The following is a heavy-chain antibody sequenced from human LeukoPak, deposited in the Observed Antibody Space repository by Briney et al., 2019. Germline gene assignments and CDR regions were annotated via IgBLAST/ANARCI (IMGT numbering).Heavy chain of an antibody. Sequence: GRSLRLSCAASGFTFSSYGMHWVRQAPGKGLEWVAAIWYDGSNKYYADSVKGRFTISRDNSKNTLYLQMNSLRAEDTAVYYCAGSKDSFDYWGQGTLVTVSS. CDR1: GFTFSSYG. CDR3: AGSKDSFDY. J-gene: IGHJ4*02. D-gene: IGHD5/OR15-5a*01. V-gene: IGHV3-33*08. CDR2: IWYDGSNK.